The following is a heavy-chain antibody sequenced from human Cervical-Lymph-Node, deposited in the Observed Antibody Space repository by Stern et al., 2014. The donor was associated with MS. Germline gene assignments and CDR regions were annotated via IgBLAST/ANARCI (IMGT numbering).Heavy chain of an antibody. V-gene: IGHV1-69*06. J-gene: IGHJ6*03. Sequence: VQLEESGAEVKKPGSSVKVSCKASGGTFSSYAISWVRQAPGQGLEWMGGIIPIFGTANYAQKFQGRVTITADKSTSTAYMELSSLRSEDTAVYYCARAPNSNYDLAYYYYYMDVWGKGTTVTVSS. CDR3: ARAPNSNYDLAYYYYYMDV. D-gene: IGHD4-11*01. CDR1: GGTFSSYA. CDR2: IIPIFGTA.